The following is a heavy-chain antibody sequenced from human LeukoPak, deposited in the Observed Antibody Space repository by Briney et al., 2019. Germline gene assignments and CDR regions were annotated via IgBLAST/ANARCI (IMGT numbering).Heavy chain of an antibody. D-gene: IGHD3-16*02. CDR2: ISYDGSNK. CDR3: ARGSGVWGNYRYTVDY. Sequence: GGSLRLSCAASGFTFSSYAMHWVRQAPGKGLEWVAVISYDGSNKYYADSVKGRFTISRDNSKNTLYLQMNSLRAEDTAVYYCARGSGVWGNYRYTVDYWGQGTLVTVSS. CDR1: GFTFSSYA. J-gene: IGHJ4*02. V-gene: IGHV3-30-3*01.